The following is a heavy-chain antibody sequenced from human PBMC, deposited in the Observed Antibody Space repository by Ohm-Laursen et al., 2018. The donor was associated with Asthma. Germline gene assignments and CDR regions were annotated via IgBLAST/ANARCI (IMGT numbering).Heavy chain of an antibody. D-gene: IGHD6-19*01. CDR3: ARDSGMAVVVDAFDL. CDR1: KFTFSNYA. Sequence: SLRLSCSASKFTFSNYAMNWVRQAPGKGLEWVAVIWYDGTITYYADSLKGRFSISRDNSKNTLFLQMNRLRVEDTAIYYCARDSGMAVVVDAFDLWGQGTMVTVSS. CDR2: IWYDGTIT. J-gene: IGHJ3*01. V-gene: IGHV3-33*08.